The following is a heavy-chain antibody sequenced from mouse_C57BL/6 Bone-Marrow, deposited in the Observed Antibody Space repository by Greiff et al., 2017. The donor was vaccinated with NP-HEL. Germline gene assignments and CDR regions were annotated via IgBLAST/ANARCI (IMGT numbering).Heavy chain of an antibody. Sequence: DVMLVESGGGLVKPGGSLKLSCAASGFTFSSYAMAWVRQTPEKRLEWVATISDGGSYTYYPANVKGRFTISRDNAKNNLYLQMSHLKSEDTAMYYCARDGRYFDVWGTGTTVTVSS. D-gene: IGHD3-3*01. V-gene: IGHV5-4*03. CDR2: ISDGGSYT. J-gene: IGHJ1*03. CDR1: GFTFSSYA. CDR3: ARDGRYFDV.